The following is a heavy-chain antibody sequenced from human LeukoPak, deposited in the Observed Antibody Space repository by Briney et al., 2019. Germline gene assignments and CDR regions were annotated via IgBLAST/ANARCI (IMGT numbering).Heavy chain of an antibody. CDR3: AREDYDYVWGSYRHPFDY. CDR1: GFTFSSYG. V-gene: IGHV3-30*03. Sequence: GGSLRLSCAASGFTFSSYGMHWVRQAPGKGLEWVAVISYDGSNKYYADSVKGRFTISRDNSKNTLYLQMNSLRAEDTAVYYCAREDYDYVWGSYRHPFDYWGQGTLVTVSS. D-gene: IGHD3-16*02. CDR2: ISYDGSNK. J-gene: IGHJ4*02.